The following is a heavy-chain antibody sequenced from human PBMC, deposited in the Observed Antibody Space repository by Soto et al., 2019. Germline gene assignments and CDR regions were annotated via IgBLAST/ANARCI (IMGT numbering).Heavy chain of an antibody. D-gene: IGHD3-16*01. CDR2: ISPYTGNT. CDR3: VMVDNYVTPTPQDV. V-gene: IGHV1-18*01. J-gene: IGHJ6*02. CDR1: GYIFVHYG. Sequence: QVQLVQSGDEVKKPGASVKVSCKASGYIFVHYGIAWVRQAPGQGLEWMGWISPYTGNTHSATKVQGRLTMTTDTSTSKAYMDLGSLTSDDTAVYYCVMVDNYVTPTPQDVWGQGTTVTVSS.